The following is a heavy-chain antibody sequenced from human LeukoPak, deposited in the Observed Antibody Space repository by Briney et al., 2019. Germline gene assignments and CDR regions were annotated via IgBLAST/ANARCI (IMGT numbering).Heavy chain of an antibody. CDR1: GFTFSSYW. D-gene: IGHD3-22*01. Sequence: GGSLRLSCAASGFTFSSYWMHWVRRAPGKGLEWVSGIGGGGGSTYYADSVKGRFTISRDNSKNTLYLQMNSLRAEDTAVYYCTKANYDSSGYYIFDYWGQGTLVTVSS. J-gene: IGHJ4*02. V-gene: IGHV3-23*01. CDR3: TKANYDSSGYYIFDY. CDR2: IGGGGGST.